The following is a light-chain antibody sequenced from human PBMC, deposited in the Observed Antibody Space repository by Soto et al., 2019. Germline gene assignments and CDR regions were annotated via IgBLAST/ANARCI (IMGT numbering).Light chain of an antibody. CDR2: AAS. Sequence: DIQMTHSPSSLSASVGDRVTITCRASQSIRSYLNWYRQKPGKAPKLLIYAASSLQSGVPSRFSGSGSGTDFTLTISSLQPEDFATYYCQQSYSTPITFGQGTRLEIK. CDR1: QSIRSY. J-gene: IGKJ5*01. V-gene: IGKV1-39*01. CDR3: QQSYSTPIT.